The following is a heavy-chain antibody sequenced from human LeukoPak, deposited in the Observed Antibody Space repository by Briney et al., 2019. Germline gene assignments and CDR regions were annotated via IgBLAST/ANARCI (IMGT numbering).Heavy chain of an antibody. V-gene: IGHV4-30-2*01. J-gene: IGHJ6*02. CDR2: TYQSGSS. CDR3: ARYDFWSGYDV. Sequence: SETLSLTCAVSGGSISSGGYSWSWIRQPPGKGLEWIGCTYQSGSSYCNPSLRSRVTISVDRSKNQFSLKLSSVTAADTAVYYCARYDFWSGYDVWGQGTTVTVSS. CDR1: GGSISSGGYS. D-gene: IGHD3-3*01.